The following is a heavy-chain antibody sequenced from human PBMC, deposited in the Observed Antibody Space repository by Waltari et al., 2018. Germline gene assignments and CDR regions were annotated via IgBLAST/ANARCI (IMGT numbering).Heavy chain of an antibody. Sequence: QVQLVQSWAGVKKPWSSVTVSFKASGGTFTSYTTRWLRQAPGQGLEWMGRVIPNRGRANYAQKFQGRVTITADKSTSTAYMELSSLRSEDTAVYYCARGVAAAAPPGAFDIWGQGTMVTVSS. V-gene: IGHV1-69*08. CDR3: ARGVAAAAPPGAFDI. J-gene: IGHJ3*02. CDR2: VIPNRGRA. D-gene: IGHD6-13*01. CDR1: GGTFTSYT.